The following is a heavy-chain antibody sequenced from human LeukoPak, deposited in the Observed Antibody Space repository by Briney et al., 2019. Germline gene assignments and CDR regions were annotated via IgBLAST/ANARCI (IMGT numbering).Heavy chain of an antibody. Sequence: SVKVSCKASGGTFSSYAISWVRQAPGQGLEWMGGIIPIFGTANYAQKFQGRVTITADESASTAYMELSSLRSEDTAVYYCARRGYSGYDLDYWGQGTLVTVSS. CDR3: ARRGYSGYDLDY. CDR1: GGTFSSYA. J-gene: IGHJ4*02. D-gene: IGHD5-12*01. V-gene: IGHV1-69*01. CDR2: IIPIFGTA.